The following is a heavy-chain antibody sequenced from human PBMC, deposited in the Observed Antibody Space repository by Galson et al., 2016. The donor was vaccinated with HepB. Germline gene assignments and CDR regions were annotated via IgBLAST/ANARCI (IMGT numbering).Heavy chain of an antibody. CDR1: GYTFTDYY. V-gene: IGHV1-2*02. CDR2: ISPNPGST. CDR3: ARAQSNWNAH. J-gene: IGHJ1*01. D-gene: IGHD1-1*01. Sequence: SVKVSCKASGYTFTDYYMHWVRQAPGQGLEWVGWISPNPGSTKYAQTFQGRVTMTRDSSISTAYMELTRLTSDDTAIYYCARAQSNWNAHWGQGTLVTVSS.